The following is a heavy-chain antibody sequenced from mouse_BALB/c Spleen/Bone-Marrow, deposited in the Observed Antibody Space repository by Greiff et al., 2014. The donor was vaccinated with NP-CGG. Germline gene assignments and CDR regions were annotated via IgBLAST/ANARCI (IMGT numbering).Heavy chain of an antibody. J-gene: IGHJ2*01. CDR3: ARAYYRYPFDY. D-gene: IGHD2-14*01. V-gene: IGHV5-9*03. Sequence: DVMLVESGGGLVKPGGSLKLSCAASGFTFSSYTMSWVRQTLEKRLEWVATISSGGGNTYYPDSMKGRFTISRDNAKNNLYLQMSSLRSEDTALYYCARAYYRYPFDYWGQGTTLTVSS. CDR2: ISSGGGNT. CDR1: GFTFSSYT.